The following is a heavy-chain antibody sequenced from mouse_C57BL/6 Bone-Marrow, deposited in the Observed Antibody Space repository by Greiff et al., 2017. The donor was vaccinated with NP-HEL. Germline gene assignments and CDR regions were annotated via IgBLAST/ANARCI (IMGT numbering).Heavy chain of an antibody. V-gene: IGHV5-16*01. D-gene: IGHD2-4*01. CDR3: ARDMGLREGFDD. CDR1: GFTFSDYY. CDR2: INYDGSST. J-gene: IGHJ2*01. Sequence: EVNVVESEGGLVQPGSSMKLSCTASGFTFSDYYMAWVRQVPEKGLEWVANINYDGSSTYYLDSLKSRFIISRDNAKNILYLQMSSLKSEDTATYYCARDMGLREGFDDWGQGTTRTVSS.